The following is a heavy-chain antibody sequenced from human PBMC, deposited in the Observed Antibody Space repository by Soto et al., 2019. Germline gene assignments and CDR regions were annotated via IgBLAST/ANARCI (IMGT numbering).Heavy chain of an antibody. D-gene: IGHD5-18*01. Sequence: QAHLVESGGGVVQPGRSLRLSCAASGFTFTSYGMHWVRQAPGTRLEWVAVISYDGGLQHYADSVKGRFTISRDNCKNMVLLQMNSLRAEDTAVYYCVSDRGYGHASVPYSWGQGTLVRVSS. CDR3: VSDRGYGHASVPYS. V-gene: IGHV3-30*03. CDR2: ISYDGGLQ. CDR1: GFTFTSYG. J-gene: IGHJ4*02.